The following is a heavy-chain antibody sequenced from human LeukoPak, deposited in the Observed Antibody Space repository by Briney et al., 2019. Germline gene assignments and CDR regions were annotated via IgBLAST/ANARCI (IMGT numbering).Heavy chain of an antibody. J-gene: IGHJ5*02. CDR3: ARVMVNNWFDP. Sequence: SETLSLTCTVSGGSINSYYWSWIWQPPGKGLEWIGYIYYSGSTNYNPSLKSRVTISVDTSKNQFSLKLSSVTTADTAVYYCARVMVNNWFDPWGQGTLVTVSS. V-gene: IGHV4-59*01. CDR1: GGSINSYY. D-gene: IGHD2-8*01. CDR2: IYYSGST.